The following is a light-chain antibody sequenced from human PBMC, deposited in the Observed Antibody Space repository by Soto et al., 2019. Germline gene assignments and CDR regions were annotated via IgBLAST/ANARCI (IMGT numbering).Light chain of an antibody. CDR1: QIVTNS. V-gene: IGKV3-15*01. Sequence: EIVMTQSPGTLSVSPGEIATLSCRASQIVTNSLAWYQKKPGQAPRLLIYDASTRGTGVPARFSGSGSGTEFSLTISSLQSEDFAVYYCQQYNNWPITFGQGTRLEIK. J-gene: IGKJ5*01. CDR3: QQYNNWPIT. CDR2: DAS.